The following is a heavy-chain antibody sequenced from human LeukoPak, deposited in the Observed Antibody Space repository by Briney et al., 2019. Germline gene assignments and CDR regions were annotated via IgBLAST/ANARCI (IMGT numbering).Heavy chain of an antibody. J-gene: IGHJ2*01. D-gene: IGHD4/OR15-4a*01. Sequence: GGSLRLSCAASGFTFSSYDMHWVRQTTGKGLEWVSAIGTAGDTYYPGSVKGRFTISRENAKNSLYLQMNSLRAGDTSVYYCARDRLSNGAGWYFDLWGRGTLVTVSS. CDR2: IGTAGDT. V-gene: IGHV3-13*04. CDR3: ARDRLSNGAGWYFDL. CDR1: GFTFSSYD.